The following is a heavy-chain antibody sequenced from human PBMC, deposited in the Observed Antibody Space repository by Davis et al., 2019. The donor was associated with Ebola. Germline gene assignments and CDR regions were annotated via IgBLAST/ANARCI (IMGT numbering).Heavy chain of an antibody. J-gene: IGHJ4*02. CDR2: IYYSGST. V-gene: IGHV4-61*01. CDR3: AGASYSSSWFFDS. CDR1: GGSVSSGSYY. Sequence: MPSETLSLTCTVSGGSVSSGSYYWSWIRQPPGKGLEWIGYIYYSGSTNYNPSLKSRVTISVDTSKNQFSLKLSSVTAADTAVYYCAGASYSSSWFFDSWGQGTLVTVSS. D-gene: IGHD6-13*01.